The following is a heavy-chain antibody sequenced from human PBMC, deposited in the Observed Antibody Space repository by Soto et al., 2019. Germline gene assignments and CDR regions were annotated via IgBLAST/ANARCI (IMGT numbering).Heavy chain of an antibody. CDR3: ARDQLEGNWFDP. V-gene: IGHV4-30-2*01. CDR1: GGSISSGGYS. D-gene: IGHD1-1*01. Sequence: QLQLQESGSELMKPSQTLSLTCAVSGGSISSGGYSWNWIRQPPGKGLEWIGYIYHSGYTFYNPSLKSRVTISVDKSKNQFSLKLSSVTAADTAVYYCARDQLEGNWFDPWGQGTLVTVSS. CDR2: IYHSGYT. J-gene: IGHJ5*02.